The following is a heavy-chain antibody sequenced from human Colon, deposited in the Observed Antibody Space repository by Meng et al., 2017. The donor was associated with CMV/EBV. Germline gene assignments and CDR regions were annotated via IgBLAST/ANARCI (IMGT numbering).Heavy chain of an antibody. J-gene: IGHJ4*02. Sequence: KSSGYSCTDYYFHWVRQAPGQGLEWMGWINPNNGGTNYAQKFQVRVTMTTDTSISTAFLDVTSLRSDDTAAYYCARGPPSNWNFHLDNWGQGTLVTVSS. CDR2: INPNNGGT. V-gene: IGHV1-2*02. D-gene: IGHD1-7*01. CDR3: ARGPPSNWNFHLDN. CDR1: GYSCTDYY.